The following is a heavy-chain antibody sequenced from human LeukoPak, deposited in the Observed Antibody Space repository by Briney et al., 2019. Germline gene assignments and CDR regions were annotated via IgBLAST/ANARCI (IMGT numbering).Heavy chain of an antibody. CDR3: AKAPRHYDILTGYLVFDY. Sequence: PGGSLRLSCAASGFTFSSYAMSWVRQAPGKGLEWVSAISGSGGSTYYADSVKGRFTISRDNSKNTLYLQMNSLRAEDTAVYYCAKAPRHYDILTGYLVFDYWGQGTLVTVSS. V-gene: IGHV3-23*01. CDR1: GFTFSSYA. J-gene: IGHJ4*02. D-gene: IGHD3-9*01. CDR2: ISGSGGST.